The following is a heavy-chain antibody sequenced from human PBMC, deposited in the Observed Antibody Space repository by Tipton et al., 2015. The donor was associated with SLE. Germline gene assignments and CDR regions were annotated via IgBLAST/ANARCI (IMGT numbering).Heavy chain of an antibody. CDR2: IFSAGDT. Sequence: SLRLSCAASGFLLSGNEMNWVRQAPGKGLEWVSVIFSAGDTFYADSVKGRFSISRDNSKNTLYFQMDSLRAEDTATYYCAREGSVGTLDVWGQGTTVTVAS. CDR1: GFLLSGNE. D-gene: IGHD3-10*01. J-gene: IGHJ6*02. V-gene: IGHV3-66*01. CDR3: AREGSVGTLDV.